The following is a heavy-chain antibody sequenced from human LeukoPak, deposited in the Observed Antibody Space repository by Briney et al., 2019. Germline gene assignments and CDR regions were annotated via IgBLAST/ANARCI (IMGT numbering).Heavy chain of an antibody. CDR3: ASSLRDYYGSGSYYNVGYYFDY. J-gene: IGHJ4*02. CDR2: INSSGGTT. V-gene: IGHV1-46*01. D-gene: IGHD3-10*01. Sequence: ASVKVSCKASGYTFTGYYMHWVRQAPGQGLEWMGIINSSGGTTSYAQKFQDRVTITRDRSMSTAYMELSSLRSEDTAMYYCASSLRDYYGSGSYYNVGYYFDYWGQGTLVTVSS. CDR1: GYTFTGYY.